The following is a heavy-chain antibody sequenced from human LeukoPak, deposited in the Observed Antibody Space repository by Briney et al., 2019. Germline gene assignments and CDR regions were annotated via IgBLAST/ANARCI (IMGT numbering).Heavy chain of an antibody. J-gene: IGHJ4*02. CDR3: ARGSSALKDY. D-gene: IGHD6-25*01. CDR2: IYYSGST. CDR1: GGSISSYY. V-gene: IGHV4-59*01. Sequence: SGTLSLTCTVSGGSISSYYWSWIRQPPGKGLEWIGYIYYSGSTNYNPSLKSRVTISVDTSKNQFSLKLSSVTAADTAVYYCARGSSALKDYWGQGTLVTVSS.